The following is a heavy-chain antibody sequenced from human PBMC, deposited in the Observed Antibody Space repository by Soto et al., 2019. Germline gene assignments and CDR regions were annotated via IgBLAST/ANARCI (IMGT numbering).Heavy chain of an antibody. CDR3: ARDQGPEGEAARPNYYYGMDV. CDR1: GFTFSSYA. D-gene: IGHD6-6*01. J-gene: IGHJ6*02. CDR2: ISYDGSNK. V-gene: IGHV3-30*04. Sequence: GGSLRLSCAASGFTFSSYAMHWVRQAPGKGLEWVAVISYDGSNKYYADSVKGRFTISRDNSKNTLYLQMNSLRAEDTAVYYCARDQGPEGEAARPNYYYGMDVWDQGTTVTVSS.